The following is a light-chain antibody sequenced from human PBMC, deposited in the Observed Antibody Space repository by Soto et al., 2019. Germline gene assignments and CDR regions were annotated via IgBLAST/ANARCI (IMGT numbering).Light chain of an antibody. J-gene: IGKJ1*01. V-gene: IGKV3-20*01. CDR2: GAS. Sequence: LSLSPGERATLFCRASQSVDRYLAWYQQKPGQAPRLLIYGASNRATGIPDRISGGGSGTDFTLTISRLGPEDFAIYYCQQYGGSPTFGQGTKVDIK. CDR1: QSVDRY. CDR3: QQYGGSPT.